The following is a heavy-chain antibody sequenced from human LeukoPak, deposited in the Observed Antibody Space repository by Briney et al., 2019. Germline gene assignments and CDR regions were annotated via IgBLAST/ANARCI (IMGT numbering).Heavy chain of an antibody. V-gene: IGHV1-8*01. D-gene: IGHD3-9*01. Sequence: ASVKVSCKASGYTFTSYDINWVRQATGQGLEWMGWMNPNSGNTGYAQKFQGRVTMTRNTSISTAYMELSSLRSEDTAVYYCASGHSLSGRYFDWLLMNYWGQGTLVTVSS. J-gene: IGHJ4*02. CDR1: GYTFTSYD. CDR3: ASGHSLSGRYFDWLLMNY. CDR2: MNPNSGNT.